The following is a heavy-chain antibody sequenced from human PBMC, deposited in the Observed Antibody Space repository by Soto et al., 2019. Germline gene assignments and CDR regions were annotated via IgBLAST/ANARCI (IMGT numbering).Heavy chain of an antibody. CDR1: GYTFTSYG. CDR2: ISAYNGNT. V-gene: IGHV1-18*01. J-gene: IGHJ6*02. Sequence: QVQLVQSGAEVKKPGASVKVYCKASGYTFTSYGISWVRQAPGQGLEWMGWISAYNGNTNYAQKLRGRVTMTTDTSTSKAYLELRSLRSDDTAVYYFARDRVVTMVRGVNRFSLRYYGMDVWGQGTTVAVSS. D-gene: IGHD3-10*01. CDR3: ARDRVVTMVRGVNRFSLRYYGMDV.